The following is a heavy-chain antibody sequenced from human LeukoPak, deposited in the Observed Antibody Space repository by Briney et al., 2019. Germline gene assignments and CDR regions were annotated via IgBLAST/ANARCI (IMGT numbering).Heavy chain of an antibody. CDR2: ISYDGSNK. V-gene: IGHV3-30*04. CDR3: ARNYRYYGSGSYYPDLDFDY. Sequence: PGRSLRLSCAASGFTFSSYAMHWVRQAPGKGLEWVAVISYDGSNKYYADSVKGRFTISRDNSKNTLYLQMNSLRAEDTAVYYCARNYRYYGSGSYYPDLDFDYWGQGTLVTVSS. D-gene: IGHD3-10*01. CDR1: GFTFSSYA. J-gene: IGHJ4*02.